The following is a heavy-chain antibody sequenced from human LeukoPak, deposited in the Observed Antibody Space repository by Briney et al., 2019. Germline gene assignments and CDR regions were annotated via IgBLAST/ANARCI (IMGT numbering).Heavy chain of an antibody. CDR2: ISYDGSNK. Sequence: GGSLRLSCAASGFTFSSYGMHWVRQPPGKGLEWVAVISYDGSNKYYADSVKGRFTISRDNSKNTLYLQMNSLRAEDTAVYYCSAGFSSSWFGGYWGQGTLVTVSS. CDR1: GFTFSSYG. CDR3: SAGFSSSWFGGY. J-gene: IGHJ4*02. D-gene: IGHD6-13*01. V-gene: IGHV3-30*03.